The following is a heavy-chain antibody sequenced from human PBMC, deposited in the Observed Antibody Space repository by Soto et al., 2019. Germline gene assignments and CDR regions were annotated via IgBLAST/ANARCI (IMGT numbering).Heavy chain of an antibody. CDR2: MSNSGSA. CDR3: ARLLYYYDTAGYYFFDY. J-gene: IGHJ4*02. V-gene: IGHV4-61*01. Sequence: SETLSLTCTVSGGSVSGGTYYWSWIRQPPGKGLEWIGYMSNSGSANYNPSLKSRVTISVDSSKNQFSLKLSSVPAADTAVYFCARLLYYYDTAGYYFFDYWGQGSPVTVSS. D-gene: IGHD3-22*01. CDR1: GGSVSGGTYY.